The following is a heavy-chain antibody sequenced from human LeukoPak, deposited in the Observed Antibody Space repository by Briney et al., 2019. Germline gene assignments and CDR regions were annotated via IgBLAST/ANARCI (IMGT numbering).Heavy chain of an antibody. CDR2: ISGYNGNT. CDR3: ARTAVGTIPLDY. Sequence: ASVKVSCKASGYTFTSYGINWVRQAPGQGLEWMGWISGYNGNTNYAQKFQGRVTMTTDTSTSTAHMELSSLRSEDTAVYYCARTAVGTIPLDYWGQGTLVTVSS. J-gene: IGHJ4*02. V-gene: IGHV1-18*01. CDR1: GYTFTSYG. D-gene: IGHD6-13*01.